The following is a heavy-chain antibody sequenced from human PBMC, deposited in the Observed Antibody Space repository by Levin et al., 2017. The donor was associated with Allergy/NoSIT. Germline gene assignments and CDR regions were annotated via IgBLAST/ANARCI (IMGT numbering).Heavy chain of an antibody. CDR3: AKGYCSGGSCYRIFDY. D-gene: IGHD2-15*01. Sequence: GGSLRLSCAASGFTFDDYAMHWVRQAPGKGLEWVSGISWNSGSIGYADSVKGRFTISRDNAKNSLYLQMNSLRAEDTALYYCAKGYCSGGSCYRIFDYWGQGTLVTVSS. CDR1: GFTFDDYA. J-gene: IGHJ4*02. CDR2: ISWNSGSI. V-gene: IGHV3-9*01.